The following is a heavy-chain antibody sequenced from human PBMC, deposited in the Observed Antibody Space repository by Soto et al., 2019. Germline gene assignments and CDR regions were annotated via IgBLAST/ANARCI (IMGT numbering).Heavy chain of an antibody. J-gene: IGHJ4*02. CDR2: INPNSGGT. CDR3: ARDRRSSIAARSYYFDY. D-gene: IGHD6-6*01. CDR1: GYTFTGYY. V-gene: IGHV1-2*02. Sequence: ASVKVSCKASGYTFTGYYMHLVRQAPGQGLEWMGWINPNSGGTNYAQKFQGRVTMTRDTSISTAYMELSRLRSDDTAVYYCARDRRSSIAARSYYFDYWGQGTLVTVSS.